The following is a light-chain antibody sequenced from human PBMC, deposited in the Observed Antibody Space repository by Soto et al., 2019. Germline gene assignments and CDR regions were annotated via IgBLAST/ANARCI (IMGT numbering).Light chain of an antibody. CDR2: DAS. CDR3: QQRSNWPRT. J-gene: IGKJ2*01. CDR1: QSVSSY. V-gene: IGKV3-11*01. Sequence: EIVLTQSPATLSLSPGERATLSCRASQSVSSYLAWYQHKPGQAPRLLIYDASNRATGIPARFSGSGSGTDFTLTISSLEPEDFPVYYCQQRSNWPRTFGLGTKLQIK.